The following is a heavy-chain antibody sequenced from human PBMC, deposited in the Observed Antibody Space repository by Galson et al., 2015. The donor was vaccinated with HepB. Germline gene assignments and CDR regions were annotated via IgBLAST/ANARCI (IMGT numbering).Heavy chain of an antibody. D-gene: IGHD1-26*01. CDR1: GFTFSSYS. CDR3: ARDTTVGATIGHTVYTPYYFDY. CDR2: ISSSSSTI. J-gene: IGHJ4*02. Sequence: SLRLSCAASGFTFSSYSMNWVRQAPGKGLEWVSYISSSSSTIYYADSVKGRFTISRDNAKNSLYLQMNSLRAEDTAVYYCARDTTVGATIGHTVYTPYYFDYWGQGTLVTVSS. V-gene: IGHV3-48*01.